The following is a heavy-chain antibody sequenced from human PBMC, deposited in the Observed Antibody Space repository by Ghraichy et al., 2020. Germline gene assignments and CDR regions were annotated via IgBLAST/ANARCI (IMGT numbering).Heavy chain of an antibody. V-gene: IGHV3-74*01. CDR3: ARGLRGPDY. Sequence: GSLRLSCATSGFPFSGFWMHWVRQAPGKGLVWVSRIDNDGSSATYADSVKGRFTISRDNAENTLYLQMNSLRAEDTALYYCARGLRGPDYWGQGTLVTVSS. D-gene: IGHD4-17*01. CDR1: GFPFSGFW. CDR2: IDNDGSSA. J-gene: IGHJ4*02.